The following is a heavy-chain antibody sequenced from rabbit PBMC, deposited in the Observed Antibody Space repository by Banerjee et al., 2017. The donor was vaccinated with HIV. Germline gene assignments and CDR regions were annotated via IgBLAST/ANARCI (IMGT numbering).Heavy chain of an antibody. CDR1: GFTLSSYV. J-gene: IGHJ4*01. CDR2: INTGSGNT. CDR3: ARDLAGVIGWNFGL. V-gene: IGHV1S45*01. D-gene: IGHD4-1*01. Sequence: QEQLEESGGGLVKPEGSLKLSCTVSGFTLSSYVMCWVRQAPGKGLEWIGCINTGSGNTVYASWAKGRFTISKPSSTTVTLQMTSLTAADTATYFCARDLAGVIGWNFGLWGQGTLVTVS.